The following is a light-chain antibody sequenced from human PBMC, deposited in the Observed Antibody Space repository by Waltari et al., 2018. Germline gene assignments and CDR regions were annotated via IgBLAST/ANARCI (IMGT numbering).Light chain of an antibody. V-gene: IGLV2-14*01. Sequence: QSALTQPASVSGSPGQSLTISCTGTSNDVGGYNHVSWYQQHPGKAPKLMIFDVNDRPSGVSNRFSGSKSGNTASLTISGLQAEDEADYYCNSFTSSSTWVFGGGTKLTVL. J-gene: IGLJ3*02. CDR3: NSFTSSSTWV. CDR2: DVN. CDR1: SNDVGGYNH.